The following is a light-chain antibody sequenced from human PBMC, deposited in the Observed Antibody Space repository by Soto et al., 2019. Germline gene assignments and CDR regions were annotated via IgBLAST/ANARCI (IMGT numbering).Light chain of an antibody. CDR2: RAS. J-gene: IGKJ5*01. CDR1: QSVSNY. V-gene: IGKV3-20*01. Sequence: ETVLTQSPARLSLSPGERATLSCRAGQSVSNYLAWYQQIPGRAPRLLIYRASSGATGIPDRFSGSGSGTDFTLTISGLEPEDFAVYYCQQYGTFPTFGQGTRLEIK. CDR3: QQYGTFPT.